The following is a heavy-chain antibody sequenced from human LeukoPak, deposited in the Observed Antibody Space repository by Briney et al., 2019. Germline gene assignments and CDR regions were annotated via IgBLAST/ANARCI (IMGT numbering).Heavy chain of an antibody. CDR2: IYYSGST. CDR3: ASPGARGYDSSGYYPFDY. D-gene: IGHD3-22*01. Sequence: PSETLSLTCTVSGGSISSSSYYWGWIRQPPGKGLEWIGSIYYSGSTYYNPSLKSRVTISVDTSKNQFSLKLSSVTAADTAVYNCASPGARGYDSSGYYPFDYWGQGTLVTVSS. J-gene: IGHJ4*02. V-gene: IGHV4-39*01. CDR1: GGSISSSSYY.